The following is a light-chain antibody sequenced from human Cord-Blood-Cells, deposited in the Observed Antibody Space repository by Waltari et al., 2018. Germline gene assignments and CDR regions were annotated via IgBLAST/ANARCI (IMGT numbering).Light chain of an antibody. Sequence: DIQMTQSPSSLSASVGDRVTITFRASQSISSYLNWYQQKPGKAPKLLIYAASSLQSGVPARFSGSGSGTDFTLTISRLQPEDFATDYCQQSYSTPWTFGQGTKVEIK. J-gene: IGKJ1*01. V-gene: IGKV1-39*01. CDR2: AAS. CDR3: QQSYSTPWT. CDR1: QSISSY.